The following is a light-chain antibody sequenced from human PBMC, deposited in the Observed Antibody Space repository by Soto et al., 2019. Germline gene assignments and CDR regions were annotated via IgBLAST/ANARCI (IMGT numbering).Light chain of an antibody. J-gene: IGLJ2*01. CDR1: SSDVGGYNY. V-gene: IGLV2-11*01. Sequence: QSALTQPRLVSGSPGQSVTISCTGTSSDVGGYNYVSWYQQHPGKAPKLMIYDVSKRPSGVPDRFSGSKSGNTASLTISGLQAGDEADYYCCSYAGSYTWVFGGGTKLTVL. CDR2: DVS. CDR3: CSYAGSYTWV.